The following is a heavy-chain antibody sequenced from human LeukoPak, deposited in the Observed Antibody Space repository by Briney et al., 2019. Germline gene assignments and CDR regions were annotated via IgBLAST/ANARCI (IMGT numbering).Heavy chain of an antibody. CDR3: ARRPRGYCDSSGAT. D-gene: IGHD3-22*01. Sequence: SETLSLTCAVYGGSFSGYYWSWIRQPPGKGLEWIGEINHSGSTNYNPSLKSRVTISVDTSKNQFSLKLSSVTAADTAVYYCARRPRGYCDSSGATWGQGTLVTVSS. CDR1: GGSFSGYY. V-gene: IGHV4-34*01. CDR2: INHSGST. J-gene: IGHJ5*02.